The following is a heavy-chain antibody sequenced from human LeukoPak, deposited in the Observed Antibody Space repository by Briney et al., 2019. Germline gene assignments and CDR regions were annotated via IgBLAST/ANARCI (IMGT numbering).Heavy chain of an antibody. J-gene: IGHJ4*02. CDR1: GFTFSSCA. CDR2: IILGDDDT. V-gene: IGHV3-23*01. CDR3: AKGPSAWPHYFEY. Sequence: GGSLRLSCAASGFTFSSCAMSWVRQAPGKALEWVSGIILGDDDTYYTDSVKGRFTISRDNSNNTLYLRMNSLRAEDTAVYYCAKGPSAWPHYFEYWGQGTLVTVSS.